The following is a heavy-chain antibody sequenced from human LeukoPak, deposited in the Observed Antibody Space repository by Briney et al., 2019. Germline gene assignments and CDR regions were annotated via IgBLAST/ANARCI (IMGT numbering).Heavy chain of an antibody. CDR1: GGSISSSSSY. CDR3: AREVGAPFDYYYYGMDV. D-gene: IGHD1-26*01. Sequence: SETLSLTCTVSGGSISSSSSYWGWIRQPPGKGLEWIGSIYYSGSTYYNPSLKSRVTISVDTSKNQFSLKLSSVTAADTAVYYCAREVGAPFDYYYYGMDVWGQGTTVTVSS. V-gene: IGHV4-39*02. J-gene: IGHJ6*02. CDR2: IYYSGST.